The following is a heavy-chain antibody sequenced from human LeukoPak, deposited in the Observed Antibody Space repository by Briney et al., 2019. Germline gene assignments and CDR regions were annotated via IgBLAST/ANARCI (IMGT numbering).Heavy chain of an antibody. Sequence: SETLSLTCTVSGGSISSYYWSWIRQPPGKGLEWIGYIYTSGSTNYNPSLKSRVTISVDTSKNQFSLKLSSVTAADTAVYYCARHYYGSGTDYYYYMDVWGKGTTVTVSS. CDR2: IYTSGST. V-gene: IGHV4-4*09. D-gene: IGHD3-10*01. J-gene: IGHJ6*03. CDR1: GGSISSYY. CDR3: ARHYYGSGTDYYYYMDV.